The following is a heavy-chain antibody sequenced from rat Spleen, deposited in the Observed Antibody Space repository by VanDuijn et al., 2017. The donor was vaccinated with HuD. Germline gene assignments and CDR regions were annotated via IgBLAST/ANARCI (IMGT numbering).Heavy chain of an antibody. Sequence: QVQLKESGPGLVQPSQTLSLTCTVSGFSLTSNGVGWVRQPLGKGLVWMGTIWAGGTTNYNSAVQSRLSISRDTSKSQVFLKMNSLQPEDTGTYYCARSYGGYTSHWFAYWGQGTLVTVSS. CDR2: IWAGGTT. CDR1: GFSLTSNG. V-gene: IGHV2-72*01. D-gene: IGHD1-11*01. CDR3: ARSYGGYTSHWFAY. J-gene: IGHJ3*01.